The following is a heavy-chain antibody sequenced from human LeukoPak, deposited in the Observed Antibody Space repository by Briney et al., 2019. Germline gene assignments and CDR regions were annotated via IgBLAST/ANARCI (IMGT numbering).Heavy chain of an antibody. V-gene: IGHV1-2*02. J-gene: IGHJ5*02. CDR1: GGTFSSYA. D-gene: IGHD5-12*01. Sequence: ASVKVSCKASGGTFSSYAISWVRQAPGQGLEWMGWINPNSGGTNYAQKFQGRVTMTRDTSISTAYMELSRLRSDDTAVYYCARGGPYSGYDPEGFDPWGQGTLVTVSS. CDR3: ARGGPYSGYDPEGFDP. CDR2: INPNSGGT.